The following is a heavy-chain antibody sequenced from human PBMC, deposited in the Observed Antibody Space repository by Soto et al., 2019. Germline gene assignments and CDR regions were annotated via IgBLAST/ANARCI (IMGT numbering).Heavy chain of an antibody. CDR2: INPNSGDT. Sequence: RASVKVSCKASGYTFTGYFLHWVRQAPGQGLEWMGWINPNSGDTNYAQKFQGRVTMTRDTSINTAYMELRRLSSDDTAVHYCARVKNYYDSSGPYDYWGQGTLVTVSS. CDR1: GYTFTGYF. J-gene: IGHJ4*02. V-gene: IGHV1-2*02. CDR3: ARVKNYYDSSGPYDY. D-gene: IGHD3-22*01.